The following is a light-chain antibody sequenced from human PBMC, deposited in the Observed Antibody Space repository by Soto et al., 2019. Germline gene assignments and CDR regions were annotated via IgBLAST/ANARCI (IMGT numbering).Light chain of an antibody. CDR2: EVS. CDR3: SSYTSRSTLVA. CDR1: SSDVGAYKF. Sequence: QSALTQPASVSGSPGQSITIFCSGTSSDVGAYKFVSWYRHHPGKAPQVMIYEVSNRPSGVSNRFSGSKSGNTASLTISGLQPEDEGDYYCSSYTSRSTLVAFGGGTQLTVL. V-gene: IGLV2-14*01. J-gene: IGLJ2*01.